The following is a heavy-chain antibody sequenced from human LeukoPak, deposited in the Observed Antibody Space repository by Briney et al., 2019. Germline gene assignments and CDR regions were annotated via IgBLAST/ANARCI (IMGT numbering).Heavy chain of an antibody. J-gene: IGHJ3*02. D-gene: IGHD3-22*01. Sequence: GGSLRLSCAASGFAFSSYAMSWVRQAPGKGLEWVSAISGSGGSTYYADSVKGRFTISRDNSKNTLYLQMNSLRAEDTAVYYCAKGSAIVVVNDAFDIWGQGTMVTVSS. CDR1: GFAFSSYA. CDR3: AKGSAIVVVNDAFDI. CDR2: ISGSGGST. V-gene: IGHV3-23*01.